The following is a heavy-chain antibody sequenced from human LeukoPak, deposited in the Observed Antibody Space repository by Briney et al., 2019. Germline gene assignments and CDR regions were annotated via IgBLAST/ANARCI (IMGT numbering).Heavy chain of an antibody. CDR2: ISYDGSNK. CDR1: GFTFSSYA. CDR3: VETTVTKGTDY. D-gene: IGHD4-11*01. V-gene: IGHV3-30-3*01. Sequence: GRSLRLSCAASGFTFSSYAMHWVRQAPGKGLEWVAVISYDGSNKYYADSVKGRFTISRDNSKNTLYLQMNSLRAEDTAVYYCVETTVTKGTDYWGQGTLVTVSS. J-gene: IGHJ4*02.